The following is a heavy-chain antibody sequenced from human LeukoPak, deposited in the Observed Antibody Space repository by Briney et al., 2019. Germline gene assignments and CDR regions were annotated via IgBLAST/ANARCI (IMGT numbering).Heavy chain of an antibody. J-gene: IGHJ5*02. CDR1: GFTFSSYA. D-gene: IGHD5-18*01. Sequence: GGSLRLSCAASGFTFSSYAMSWVRQAPGKGLEWVAVISYDGSNKYYADSVKGRFTISRDNSKNTLYLQMNSLRAEDTAVYYCAKRYSYGPHEFDPWGQGTLVTVSS. CDR3: AKRYSYGPHEFDP. CDR2: ISYDGSNK. V-gene: IGHV3-30*18.